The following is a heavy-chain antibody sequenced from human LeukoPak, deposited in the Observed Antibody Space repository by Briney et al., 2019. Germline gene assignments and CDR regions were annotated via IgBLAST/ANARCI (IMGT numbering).Heavy chain of an antibody. Sequence: GGSLRLSCAASGFTFSSYAMSWVRQAPGKGLEWVSAISGSGGSTYYADSVKGRFTISRDNSKNTLYLQMNSLRAEDTAVYYCAKVLYYYDSSGKNWFDPWGRGTLVTVSS. CDR3: AKVLYYYDSSGKNWFDP. D-gene: IGHD3-22*01. CDR2: ISGSGGST. J-gene: IGHJ5*02. V-gene: IGHV3-23*01. CDR1: GFTFSSYA.